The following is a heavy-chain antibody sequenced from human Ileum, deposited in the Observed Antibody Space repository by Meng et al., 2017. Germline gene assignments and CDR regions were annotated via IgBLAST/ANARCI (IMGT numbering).Heavy chain of an antibody. CDR1: GGSISSSNW. D-gene: IGHD4-17*01. Sequence: QVHLQNSGPGLVKPSGTLSLTCAVPGGSISSSNWWSWVLQPPGKGLEWIGEIYHSGSTNYNPSLKSRVTISVDKSKNQFSLKLSSVTAADTAVYYCARIDDYGDYVDYWGQGTLVTVSS. CDR2: IYHSGST. V-gene: IGHV4-4*02. CDR3: ARIDDYGDYVDY. J-gene: IGHJ4*02.